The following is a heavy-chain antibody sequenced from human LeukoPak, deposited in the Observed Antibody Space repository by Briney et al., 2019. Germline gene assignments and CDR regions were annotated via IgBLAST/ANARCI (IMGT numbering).Heavy chain of an antibody. J-gene: IGHJ3*02. CDR1: GFTFSDYY. CDR2: ISSSGSTI. CDR3: ARGGRVLRFLEWLSGGAFDI. Sequence: PGGSLRLSCAACGFTFSDYYMSWIRQAPGKGLEWVSYISSSGSTIYYADSVKGRFTISRDNAKNSLYLQMNSLRAEDTAVYYCARGGRVLRFLEWLSGGAFDIWGQGTMVTVSS. D-gene: IGHD3-3*01. V-gene: IGHV3-11*01.